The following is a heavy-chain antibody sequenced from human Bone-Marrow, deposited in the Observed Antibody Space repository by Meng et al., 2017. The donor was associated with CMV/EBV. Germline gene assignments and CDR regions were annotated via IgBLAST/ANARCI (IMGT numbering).Heavy chain of an antibody. CDR3: AVLGYCSSTSCYTGGYFDY. CDR2: ISAYNGNT. J-gene: IGHJ4*02. V-gene: IGHV1-18*01. Sequence: ASVKVSCKASGYTFTSYGISWVRQAPGQGLEWMGWISAYNGNTNYAQKLQGRVTMTTDTSTSTAYMELRSLRSDDTAVYYCAVLGYCSSTSCYTGGYFDYWGQGTLVTVSS. D-gene: IGHD2-2*02. CDR1: GYTFTSYG.